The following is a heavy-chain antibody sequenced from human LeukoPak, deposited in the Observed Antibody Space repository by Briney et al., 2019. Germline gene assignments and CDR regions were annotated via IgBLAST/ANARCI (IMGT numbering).Heavy chain of an antibody. J-gene: IGHJ3*02. D-gene: IGHD6-13*01. CDR3: AASSSWYGGFDI. Sequence: GGSLRLSCAASGFTFGSYWMHWVRQAPGKGLEWVSGISWNSGSIGYADSVKGRFTISRDNAKNSLHLQMNSLRAEDTALYYCAASSSWYGGFDIWGQGTMVTVSS. V-gene: IGHV3-9*01. CDR2: ISWNSGSI. CDR1: GFTFGSYW.